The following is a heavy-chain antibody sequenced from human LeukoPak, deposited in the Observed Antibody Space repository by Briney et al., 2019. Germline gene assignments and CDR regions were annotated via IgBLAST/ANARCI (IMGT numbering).Heavy chain of an antibody. CDR3: ATHSSRWRTDAFDI. V-gene: IGHV4-59*01. CDR2: IYDSGSI. Sequence: KPSETLSLTCSVSGGSISTYSWSWIRQPPGKGLEWIGCIYDSGSITYNPSLKSRVTISVDTSKNQFSLKLSSVTDADTALYYCATHSSRWRTDAFDIWGQGTMLTVSS. CDR1: GGSISTYS. D-gene: IGHD6-13*01. J-gene: IGHJ3*02.